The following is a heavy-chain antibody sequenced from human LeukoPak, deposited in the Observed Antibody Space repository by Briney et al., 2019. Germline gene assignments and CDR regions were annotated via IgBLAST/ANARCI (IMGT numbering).Heavy chain of an antibody. Sequence: GGSLRLSCAASGFTFSSYWMHWVRQAPGKGLVWVARINSDGTGTSYADSVKGRFTISRDNAKNTLYLQMNSLRAEDTAVYYCATHWGYSSTWQTFDYWGQGTLVTVSS. J-gene: IGHJ4*02. CDR1: GFTFSSYW. CDR2: INSDGTGT. D-gene: IGHD6-13*01. CDR3: ATHWGYSSTWQTFDY. V-gene: IGHV3-74*01.